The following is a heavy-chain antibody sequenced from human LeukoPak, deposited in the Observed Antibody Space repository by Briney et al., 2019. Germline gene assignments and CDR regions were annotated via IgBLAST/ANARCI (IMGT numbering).Heavy chain of an antibody. J-gene: IGHJ4*02. V-gene: IGHV3-74*01. CDR2: INSGGSST. CDR1: GFTFSSYW. Sequence: GGSLRLSCAASGFTFSSYWKHWVRQALGKGLVWVSRINSGGSSTSYADSVKGRFTISRDNAKNMLYLQMNSLRAEDTAVYYCATTGYSSSWYGYWGQGTLVTVSS. D-gene: IGHD6-13*01. CDR3: ATTGYSSSWYGY.